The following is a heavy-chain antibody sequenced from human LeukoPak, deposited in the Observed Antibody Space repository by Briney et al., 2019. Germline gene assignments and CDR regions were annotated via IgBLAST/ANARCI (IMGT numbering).Heavy chain of an antibody. J-gene: IGHJ4*02. CDR1: GGSISSSSYY. D-gene: IGHD6-13*01. CDR3: ARELGYSSSWYYAY. Sequence: SETLSLTCTVSGGSISSSSYYWGWTRQPPGKGLEWIGSIYYSGSTYYNPSLKSRVTISVDTSKNQFSLKLSSVTAADTAVYYCARELGYSSSWYYAYWGQGTLVTVSS. CDR2: IYYSGST. V-gene: IGHV4-39*07.